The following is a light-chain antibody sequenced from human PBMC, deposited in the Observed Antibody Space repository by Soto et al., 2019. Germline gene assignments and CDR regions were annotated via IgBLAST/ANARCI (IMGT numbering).Light chain of an antibody. CDR2: GAS. Sequence: EIVMTQSPATLSVSPGERVTLSCRASQSIGRNLAWYHQKPGRAPRLLIFGASTTASGVPGRFSGSGSGTEFTLTISSLQSEDFAVYYCQQYNDWPPMYTFGQGTKLEIK. V-gene: IGKV3-15*01. CDR1: QSIGRN. CDR3: QQYNDWPPMYT. J-gene: IGKJ2*01.